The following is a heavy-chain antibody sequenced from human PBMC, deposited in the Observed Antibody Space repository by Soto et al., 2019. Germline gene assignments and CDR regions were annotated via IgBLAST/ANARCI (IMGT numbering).Heavy chain of an antibody. CDR3: AKGLTIFGVIVTPYNYYGMDV. CDR2: ISGTGDST. Sequence: GGSLRLSCAASGFNISSYAMSWVSQAPGKGLEWVSVISGTGDSTYYADSVKGRFTVSRDNSKNTLYLQMHSLRAEDTAVYYCAKGLTIFGVIVTPYNYYGMDVWGQGTTVTVSS. CDR1: GFNISSYA. D-gene: IGHD3-3*01. J-gene: IGHJ6*02. V-gene: IGHV3-23*01.